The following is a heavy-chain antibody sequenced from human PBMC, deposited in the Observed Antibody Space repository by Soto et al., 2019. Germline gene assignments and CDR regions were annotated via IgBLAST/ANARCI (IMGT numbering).Heavy chain of an antibody. Sequence: ASVKVSCKASGYTFTSYGISWVRQAPGQGLEWMGWISAYNGNTNYAQKLQGRVTMTTDTPTSTAYMELRSLRSDDTAVYYCARDIVVVVAANRNWFDPWGQGTLVTVSS. D-gene: IGHD2-15*01. V-gene: IGHV1-18*01. J-gene: IGHJ5*02. CDR3: ARDIVVVVAANRNWFDP. CDR2: ISAYNGNT. CDR1: GYTFTSYG.